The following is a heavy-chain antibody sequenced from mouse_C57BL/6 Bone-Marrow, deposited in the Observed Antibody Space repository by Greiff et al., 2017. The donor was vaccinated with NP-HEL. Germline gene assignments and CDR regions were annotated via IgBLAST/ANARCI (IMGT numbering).Heavy chain of an antibody. CDR2: IYPRDGST. CDR1: GYTFTSYD. J-gene: IGHJ1*03. CDR3: ARRWPRRYFDV. V-gene: IGHV1-85*01. D-gene: IGHD2-3*01. Sequence: VQGVESGPELVKPGASVKLSCKASGYTFTSYDINWVKQRPGQGLEWIGWIYPRDGSTKYNEKFKGKATLTVDTSSSTAYMELHSLTSEDSAVYFCARRWPRRYFDVWGTGTTVTVSS.